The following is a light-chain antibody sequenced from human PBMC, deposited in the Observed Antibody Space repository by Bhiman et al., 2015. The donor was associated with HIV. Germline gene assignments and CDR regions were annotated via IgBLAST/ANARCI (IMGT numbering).Light chain of an antibody. Sequence: QPVLTQPPSVSGAPGQRVTIFCAGGGSNIGAGYHVHWYHQLPGTAPKVVIHGNNNRPSGIPDRFSGSKSGTSASLTITGLQTGDEADYYCGTWDSSLSAGGVFGTGTKVTVL. J-gene: IGLJ1*01. CDR1: GSNIGAGYH. CDR2: GNN. V-gene: IGLV1-50*01. CDR3: GTWDSSLSAGGV.